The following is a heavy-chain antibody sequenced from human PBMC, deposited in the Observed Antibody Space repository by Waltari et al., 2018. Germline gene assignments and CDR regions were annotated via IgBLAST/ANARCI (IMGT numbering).Heavy chain of an antibody. D-gene: IGHD3-10*01. J-gene: IGHJ4*02. CDR2: IYYRGRT. V-gene: IGHV4-30-4*08. Sequence: QVQLQESGPGLVKPSQTLSLTCTVSGGSISSGDYYWSWIRQPPGKGLEWVGYIYYRGRTSYNPSLKSRVTISVDTSKNQFSLKLSSVTAADTAVYYCARDGPDGSGSSPYYFDYWGQGTLVTVSS. CDR3: ARDGPDGSGSSPYYFDY. CDR1: GGSISSGDYY.